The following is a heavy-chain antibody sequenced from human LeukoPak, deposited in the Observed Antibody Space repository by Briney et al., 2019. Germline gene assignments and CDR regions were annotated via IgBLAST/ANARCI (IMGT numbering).Heavy chain of an antibody. J-gene: IGHJ4*02. CDR1: GFTFRNYV. CDR3: AREGYYGSGSPPSLYFDY. D-gene: IGHD3-10*01. V-gene: IGHV3-30-3*01. Sequence: PGGSLGLSCAASGFTFRNYVIHWVRQAPGKGLEWVAVTSSDINVKLYADSVKGRFTISRDNSRSTLYLQMNSLRPEDTAIYYCAREGYYGSGSPPSLYFDYWGQGTLVTVSS. CDR2: TSSDINVK.